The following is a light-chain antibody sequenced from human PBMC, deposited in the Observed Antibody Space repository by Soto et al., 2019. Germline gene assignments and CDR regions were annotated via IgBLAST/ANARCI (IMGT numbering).Light chain of an antibody. Sequence: QSVLTQPPSVSGAPGQWVTISCTGSNSNIGAGYDVHWYRQLPGTAPKLLIYGTTKRPSGVPDRFSGSKSASSASLAITGLQTEDEADYYCQSYDNSLNGIYVLGTGTKVIVL. V-gene: IGLV1-40*01. CDR1: NSNIGAGYD. CDR2: GTT. J-gene: IGLJ1*01. CDR3: QSYDNSLNGIYV.